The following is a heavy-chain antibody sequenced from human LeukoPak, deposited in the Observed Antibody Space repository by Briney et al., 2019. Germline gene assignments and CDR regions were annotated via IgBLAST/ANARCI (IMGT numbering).Heavy chain of an antibody. CDR2: ISYDGSNK. V-gene: IGHV3-30-3*01. J-gene: IGHJ4*02. CDR3: ARDLESVARLYSSSWYSLFDY. D-gene: IGHD6-13*01. CDR1: GFTFSSYA. Sequence: GGSLRLSCAASGFTFSSYAMHWVRQAPGKGLEWVAVISYDGSNKYYADSVKGRFTISRDNSKNTLYLQMNSLRAEDTAVYYCARDLESVARLYSSSWYSLFDYWGQGTLVTVSS.